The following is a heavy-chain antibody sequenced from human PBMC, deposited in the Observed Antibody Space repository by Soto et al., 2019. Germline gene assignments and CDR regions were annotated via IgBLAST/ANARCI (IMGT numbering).Heavy chain of an antibody. Sequence: QVQLVQSGAEVKKPGSSVKVSCKASGGTFSSYAISWVRQPPGQGLEWMGGIIHIFGTAKYAQKFQGRVTITADESTSTADMELSSLRSEDTAVYYCASAPRMATILNWFDPWGQGTLVTVSS. CDR3: ASAPRMATILNWFDP. CDR1: GGTFSSYA. CDR2: IIHIFGTA. J-gene: IGHJ5*02. V-gene: IGHV1-69*01. D-gene: IGHD5-12*01.